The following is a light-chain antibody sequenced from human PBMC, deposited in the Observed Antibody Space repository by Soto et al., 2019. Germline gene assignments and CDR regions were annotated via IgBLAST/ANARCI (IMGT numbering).Light chain of an antibody. Sequence: AIQMTQSPSSLSASVGDRVTITCRATQDIRGDLGWYQQKPGKAPKLLIYAASSLESEVPSRFSGSGSGTDFTLTISSLQPEDFATYFCLQDHGFPLPFGGGTKVDIK. CDR3: LQDHGFPLP. CDR2: AAS. V-gene: IGKV1-6*01. J-gene: IGKJ4*01. CDR1: QDIRGD.